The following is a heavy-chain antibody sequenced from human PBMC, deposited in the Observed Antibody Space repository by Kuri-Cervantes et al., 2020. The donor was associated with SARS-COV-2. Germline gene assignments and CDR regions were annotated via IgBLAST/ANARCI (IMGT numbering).Heavy chain of an antibody. J-gene: IGHJ4*02. D-gene: IGHD5-18*01. Sequence: SVKVSCKASGYTFTSYGISWVRQAPGQGLEWMGGIIPIFGTANYAQKFQGRVTITADESTSTAYMELSSLRSEDTAVYYCARVNVDTAMVNYFDYWGQGTLVTVSS. CDR2: IIPIFGTA. V-gene: IGHV1-69*13. CDR3: ARVNVDTAMVNYFDY. CDR1: GYTFTSYG.